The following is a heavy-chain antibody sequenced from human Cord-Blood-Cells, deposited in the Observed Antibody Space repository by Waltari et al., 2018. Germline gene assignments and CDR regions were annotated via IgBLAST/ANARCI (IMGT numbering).Heavy chain of an antibody. CDR3: ARGPYGSGSYYNY. V-gene: IGHV1-8*03. J-gene: IGHJ4*02. CDR2: MNPNSGNT. Sequence: QVQLVQSGAEVKKPGDSVKVSCTAYGYTFTSYDINWVRQATGQGLEWMGWMNPNSGNTGYAQKFQGRVTITRNTSISTAYMELSSLRSEDTAVYYCARGPYGSGSYYNYWGQGTLVTVSS. CDR1: GYTFTSYD. D-gene: IGHD3-10*01.